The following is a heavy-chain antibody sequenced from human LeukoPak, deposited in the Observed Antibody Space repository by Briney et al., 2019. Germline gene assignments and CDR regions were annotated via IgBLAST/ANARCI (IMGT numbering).Heavy chain of an antibody. CDR1: GFTFSSYG. CDR3: AKDPGRCSSGWASHCFFDY. CDR2: VSYDGSIK. J-gene: IGHJ4*02. D-gene: IGHD6-19*01. V-gene: IGHV3-30*18. Sequence: GGSLRLSCAASGFTFSSYGMHWVRQAPGKGLEWVAVVSYDGSIKYYADSVKGRFTISRDNSKNTLYLQMNSLRAEDTAVYYCAKDPGRCSSGWASHCFFDYWGQGTLVTVSS.